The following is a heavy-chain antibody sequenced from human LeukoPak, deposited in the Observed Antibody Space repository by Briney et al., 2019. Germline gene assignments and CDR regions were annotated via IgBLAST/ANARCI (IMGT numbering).Heavy chain of an antibody. CDR2: ISTGSSTI. Sequence: PGGPLRLSCAASGFTFSSYSMNWVRQGPGKGLEWVSYISTGSSTIYYADSVKGRFTISRDNAKNSLYLQMNSLRAEDTAVYYCARSGSYDYWGQGTLVTVSS. V-gene: IGHV3-48*01. J-gene: IGHJ4*02. CDR1: GFTFSSYS. CDR3: ARSGSYDY. D-gene: IGHD1-26*01.